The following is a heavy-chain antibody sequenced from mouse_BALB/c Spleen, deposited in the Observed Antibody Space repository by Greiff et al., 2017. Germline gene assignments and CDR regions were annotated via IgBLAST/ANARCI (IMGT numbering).Heavy chain of an antibody. CDR3: ARSALFAY. Sequence: EVKLQESGGGLVQPGGSLKLSCAASGFTFSSYGMSWVRQTPDKRLELVATINSNGGSTYYPDSVKGRFTISRDNAKNTLYLQMSSLKSEDTAMYYCARSALFAYWGQGTLVAVSA. J-gene: IGHJ3*01. CDR1: GFTFSSYG. V-gene: IGHV5-6-3*01. CDR2: INSNGGST.